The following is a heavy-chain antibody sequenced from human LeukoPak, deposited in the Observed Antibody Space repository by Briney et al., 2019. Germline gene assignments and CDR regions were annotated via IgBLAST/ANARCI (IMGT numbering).Heavy chain of an antibody. D-gene: IGHD3/OR15-3a*01. CDR3: ARDLGEHTTMIFFDF. CDR2: ISAYNGKR. Sequence: ASVKVSCKASGYTFTDFGISWVRQAPGQGLEWMGWISAYNGKRKYAQNVQDRVTMTTDTSTSTAYMELRSLRSDDTAVYYCARDLGEHTTMIFFDFWGQGTLVTVSS. V-gene: IGHV1-18*01. CDR1: GYTFTDFG. J-gene: IGHJ4*02.